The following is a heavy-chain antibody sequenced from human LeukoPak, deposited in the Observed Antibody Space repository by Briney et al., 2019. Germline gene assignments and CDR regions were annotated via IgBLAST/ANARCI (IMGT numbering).Heavy chain of an antibody. V-gene: IGHV5-10-1*01. CDR1: GYTFTSYW. CDR2: IDPSDSYT. D-gene: IGHD3-3*01. Sequence: GESLKISCKGSGYTFTSYWISWVRQMPGKGLEWMGKIDPSDSYTSYSPSFQGHVTISADKSISAAFLQWRRLKASDTAMYYCARHSHYDFWSGYLDYWGQGTLVTVSS. J-gene: IGHJ4*02. CDR3: ARHSHYDFWSGYLDY.